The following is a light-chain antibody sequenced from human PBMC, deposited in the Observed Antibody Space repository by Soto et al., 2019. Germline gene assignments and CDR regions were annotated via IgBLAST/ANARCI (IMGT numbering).Light chain of an antibody. J-gene: IGKJ3*01. V-gene: IGKV3-20*01. CDR3: QQYGSSLL. CDR2: GAS. CDR1: QSVSSSY. Sequence: ERVLISVPGAPFLYTGERDTLSCRASQSVSSSYLAWYQQKPGQAPRLLIYGASSRATGIPDRFSGSGSGTDFTLTISRLEPEDFAVYYCQQYGSSLLFGPGTKVDIK.